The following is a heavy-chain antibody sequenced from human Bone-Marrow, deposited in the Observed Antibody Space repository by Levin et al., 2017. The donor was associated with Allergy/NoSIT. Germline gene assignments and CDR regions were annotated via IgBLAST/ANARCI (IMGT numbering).Heavy chain of an antibody. CDR1: GYTFTSYA. Sequence: ASVKVSCKASGYTFTSYAMNWVRQAPGQWLEWMGWINTNTGNPTYAQGFTGRFVFSLDTSVSTAYLQISSLKAEDTAVYYCAREGLVVLYYYGMDVWGQGTTVTVSS. V-gene: IGHV7-4-1*02. J-gene: IGHJ6*02. CDR2: INTNTGNP. D-gene: IGHD3-22*01. CDR3: AREGLVVLYYYGMDV.